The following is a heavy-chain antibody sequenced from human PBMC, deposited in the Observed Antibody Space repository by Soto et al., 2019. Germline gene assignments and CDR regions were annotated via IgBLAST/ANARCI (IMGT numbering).Heavy chain of an antibody. CDR3: ARDLACSGGSCYNGRS. V-gene: IGHV1-8*01. Sequence: ASVKVSCKASGYTFTSYDINWVRQATGQGLEWMGWMNPNSGNTSYAQKFQGRVTMTRNTSISTAYMELSSLRSEDTAVYYCARDLACSGGSCYNGRSWGQGTLVIVSS. J-gene: IGHJ4*02. CDR1: GYTFTSYD. CDR2: MNPNSGNT. D-gene: IGHD2-15*01.